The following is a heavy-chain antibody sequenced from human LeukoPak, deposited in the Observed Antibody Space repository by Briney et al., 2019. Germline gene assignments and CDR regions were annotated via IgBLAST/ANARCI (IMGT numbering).Heavy chain of an antibody. CDR3: AKDPQRHGYFDFWSAFDY. D-gene: IGHD3-3*01. Sequence: GGSLRLSCAASGFTVSSNYMSWVRQAPGKGLEWVSVIYSGGSTYYADSVKGRFTISRDNSKNTLYLQMNSLRVEDTAVYYCAKDPQRHGYFDFWSAFDYWGQGTLVTVSS. V-gene: IGHV3-66*01. CDR2: IYSGGST. J-gene: IGHJ4*02. CDR1: GFTVSSNY.